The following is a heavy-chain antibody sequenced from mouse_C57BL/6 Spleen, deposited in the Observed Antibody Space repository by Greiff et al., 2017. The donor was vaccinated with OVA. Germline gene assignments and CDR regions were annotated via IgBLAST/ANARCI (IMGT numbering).Heavy chain of an antibody. Sequence: VQLQQPGAELVKPGASVKLSCKASGYTFTSYWMHWVKQRPGQGLEWIGMINPNSGSTNYNEKFKSKATLTVDKSSSTAYMQLSSLTSEDSAVYYGASHYGYDFDYWGQGTTLTVSS. CDR3: ASHYGYDFDY. V-gene: IGHV1-64*01. CDR1: GYTFTSYW. D-gene: IGHD2-2*01. CDR2: INPNSGST. J-gene: IGHJ2*01.